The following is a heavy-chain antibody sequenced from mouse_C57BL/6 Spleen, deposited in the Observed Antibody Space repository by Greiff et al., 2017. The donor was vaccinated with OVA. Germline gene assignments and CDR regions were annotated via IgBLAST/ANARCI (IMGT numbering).Heavy chain of an antibody. CDR1: GYAFSSSW. CDR2: IYPGDGDT. J-gene: IGHJ4*01. CDR3: AEGGTPYAMDY. Sequence: QVQLKQSGPELVKPGASVKISCKASGYAFSSSWMNWVQQRPGKGLEWIGRIYPGDGDTNYNGKFKGKATLTAVKSSSTAYMQLSSLTSEDAAVYFCAEGGTPYAMDYWGQGTSVTVSS. D-gene: IGHD2-14*01. V-gene: IGHV1-82*01.